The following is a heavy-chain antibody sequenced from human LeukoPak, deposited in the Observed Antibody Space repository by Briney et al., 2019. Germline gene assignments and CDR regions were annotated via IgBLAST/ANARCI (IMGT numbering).Heavy chain of an antibody. Sequence: SGPTLVNPTQTLTLTCTFSGFSVNTNGVGVGWIRQPPGKALEWLALMYWDDDKHYSPSLKSRLTITKDIAKNQVVLIMTNMDPGDTATYYCARPSNSMVRGVTGYFDLWGRGTLVTVSS. CDR3: ARPSNSMVRGVTGYFDL. D-gene: IGHD3-10*01. CDR2: MYWDDDK. CDR1: GFSVNTNGVG. J-gene: IGHJ2*01. V-gene: IGHV2-5*02.